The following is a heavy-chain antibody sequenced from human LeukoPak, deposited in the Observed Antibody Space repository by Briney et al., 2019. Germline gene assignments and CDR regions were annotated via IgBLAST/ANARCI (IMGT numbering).Heavy chain of an antibody. D-gene: IGHD6-19*01. V-gene: IGHV3-11*01. J-gene: IGHJ3*01. Sequence: PGGSLRLSCAASGSSFSDYYMSWIRQAPGKGLEWLSYISSSGRPIYYADSVRGRFTISRDNAKNSLYLQMNSLRAEDTAMYYCARDYSGGWPDAFDVWGRGTVVTVSS. CDR3: ARDYSGGWPDAFDV. CDR1: GSSFSDYY. CDR2: ISSSGRPI.